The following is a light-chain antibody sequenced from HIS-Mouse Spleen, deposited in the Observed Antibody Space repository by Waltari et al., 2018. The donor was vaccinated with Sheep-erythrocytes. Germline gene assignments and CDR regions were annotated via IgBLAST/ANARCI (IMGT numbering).Light chain of an antibody. J-gene: IGLJ1*01. Sequence: SALPQPRSVPGPPGTQATISCTGTSSDVGGYNYVSWYQQHPGKAPKLMIYDVSKRPSGVPDRFSGSKSGNTASLTISGLQAEDEADYYCCSYAGSYNHVFATGTKVTVL. V-gene: IGLV2-11*01. CDR1: SSDVGGYNY. CDR2: DVS. CDR3: CSYAGSYNHV.